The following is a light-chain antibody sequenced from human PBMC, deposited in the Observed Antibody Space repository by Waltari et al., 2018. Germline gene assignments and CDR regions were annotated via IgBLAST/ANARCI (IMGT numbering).Light chain of an antibody. J-gene: IGLJ3*02. CDR2: DIF. CDR1: GSDY. Sequence: QSALTQPHSASGSVGESVTISCTGTGSDYVSWYQQLPGKAPKLLIYDIFQRPSGVPDRFFGSKSGNSASLTVSGLQTEDEADYYCCSFEGTWVFGGGTKLTVL. V-gene: IGLV2-8*01. CDR3: CSFEGTWV.